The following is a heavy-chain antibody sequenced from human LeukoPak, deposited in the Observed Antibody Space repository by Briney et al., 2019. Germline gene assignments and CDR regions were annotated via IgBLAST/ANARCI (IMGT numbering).Heavy chain of an antibody. CDR3: ASEGDYDSSGYAFDI. V-gene: IGHV3-66*01. D-gene: IGHD3-22*01. CDR2: IYSGGST. Sequence: GGSLRLSCAASGFTVSSNYMSWVRQAPGKGLEWVPVIYSGGSTYYADSVKGRFTISRDNSENTLYLQMNSLRAEDTAVYYCASEGDYDSSGYAFDIWGQGTMVTVSS. J-gene: IGHJ3*02. CDR1: GFTVSSNY.